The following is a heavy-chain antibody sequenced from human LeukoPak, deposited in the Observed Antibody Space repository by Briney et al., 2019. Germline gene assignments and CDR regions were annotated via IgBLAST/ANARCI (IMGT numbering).Heavy chain of an antibody. CDR1: GYSFSSFW. D-gene: IGHD3-16*01. CDR3: TRDIGGRSAY. J-gene: IGHJ4*02. CDR2: LNEDGGVT. Sequence: GGSLRLSCEGSGYSFSSFWMHWVRQAPGEGLVWVSRLNEDGGVTNYAVFAKGRFTISSDNARNTLYLQMNSLSADDTAVYYCTRDIGGRSAYWGQGALVTVSS. V-gene: IGHV3-74*01.